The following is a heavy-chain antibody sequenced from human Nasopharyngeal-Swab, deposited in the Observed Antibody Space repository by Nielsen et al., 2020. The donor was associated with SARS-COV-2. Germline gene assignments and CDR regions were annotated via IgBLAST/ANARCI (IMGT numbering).Heavy chain of an antibody. D-gene: IGHD6-6*01. Sequence: SETLSLTCTVSGCSISSYYWSWIRQPPGKGLEWIGYIYYSESTNYNPSLKSRVTISVDTSKNQFSLKLSSVTAADTAVYYCARGAARSWFDPWGQGTLVTVSS. V-gene: IGHV4-59*01. CDR3: ARGAARSWFDP. J-gene: IGHJ5*02. CDR2: IYYSEST. CDR1: GCSISSYY.